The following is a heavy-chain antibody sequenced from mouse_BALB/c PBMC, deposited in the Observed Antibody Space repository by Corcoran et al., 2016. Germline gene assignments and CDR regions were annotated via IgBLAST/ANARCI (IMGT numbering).Heavy chain of an antibody. CDR1: GFDFSRYW. CDR2: INPDSSTI. Sequence: EVKLLESGGGLVQPGGSLKLSCAASGFDFSRYWMSWVRQAPGKGLEWIGEINPDSSTINYTPSLKDKFIISRDNAKNTLYLQMIKLISEHTALYYCARNGNYWFPYLCHVTLVTVSA. D-gene: IGHD2-1*01. V-gene: IGHV4-1*02. CDR3: ARNGNYWFPY. J-gene: IGHJ3*01.